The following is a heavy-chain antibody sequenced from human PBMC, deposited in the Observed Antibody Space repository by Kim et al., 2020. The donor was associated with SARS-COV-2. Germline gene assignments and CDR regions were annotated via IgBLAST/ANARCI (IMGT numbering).Heavy chain of an antibody. J-gene: IGHJ2*01. D-gene: IGHD2-2*01. CDR2: ISGSGGST. V-gene: IGHV3-23*01. Sequence: VSLRLSCAASGFTFSSYAMSWVRQAPGKGLEWVSAISGSGGSTYYADSVKGRFTISRDNSKNTLYLQMNSLRAEDTAVYYCAKPYCSSTSCHPRVWYFDLWGRGTLVTVSS. CDR3: AKPYCSSTSCHPRVWYFDL. CDR1: GFTFSSYA.